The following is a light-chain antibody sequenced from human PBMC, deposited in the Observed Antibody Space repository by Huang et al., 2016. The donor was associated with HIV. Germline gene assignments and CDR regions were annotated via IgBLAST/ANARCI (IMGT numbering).Light chain of an antibody. CDR3: QQYDKWPPLLT. Sequence: EIVMTQSPATLSVSPGERVILSCRASESVGSSLAWYQQKPGQVPRLLRYGASTRASGGPPRFSGSGSGTELTRSISGLQSADFAVYYCQQYDKWPPLLTFGGGTKVEIK. V-gene: IGKV3-15*01. CDR1: ESVGSS. CDR2: GAS. J-gene: IGKJ4*01.